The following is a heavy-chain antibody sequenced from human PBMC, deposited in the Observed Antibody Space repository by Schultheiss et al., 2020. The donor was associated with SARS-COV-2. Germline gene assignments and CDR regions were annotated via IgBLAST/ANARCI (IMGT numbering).Heavy chain of an antibody. CDR3: AREGLGFWSGEVDY. D-gene: IGHD3-3*01. J-gene: IGHJ4*02. CDR2: IYYSGST. CDR1: GGSISSGDYY. V-gene: IGHV4-30-4*02. Sequence: SETLSLTCTVSGGSISSGDYYWSWIRQPPGKGLEWIGYIYYSGSTYYNPSLKSRVTISVDTSKNQFSLKLSSVTAADTAVYYCAREGLGFWSGEVDYWGQGTLVTVSS.